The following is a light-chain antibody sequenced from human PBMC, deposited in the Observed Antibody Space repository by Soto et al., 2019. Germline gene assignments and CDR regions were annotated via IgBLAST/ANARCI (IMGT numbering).Light chain of an antibody. Sequence: QLVLTQPPSVSGAPGQRVTISCTGSSSNIGAGYDVHWYQHLPGTAPKLLIYIDRNRPSGVPDRFSGSKSGTSASLAITGLQPGDEADYYCQSYDSSLSGWVFGGGTKLTVL. J-gene: IGLJ3*02. V-gene: IGLV1-40*01. CDR3: QSYDSSLSGWV. CDR1: SSNIGAGYD. CDR2: IDR.